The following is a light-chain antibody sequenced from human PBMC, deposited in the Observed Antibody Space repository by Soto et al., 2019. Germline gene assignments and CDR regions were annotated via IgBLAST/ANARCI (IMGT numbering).Light chain of an antibody. CDR1: KLGDKY. Sequence: SYELTQPPSVSVSPGQTASITCSGDKLGDKYACWYQQKPGQSPVLVIYQDSKRPSGIPERFSGSNSGNTATLTISGTQAXXXXXXXXXXXXXXXXVFGTG. CDR3: XXXXXXXXV. CDR2: QDS. V-gene: IGLV3-1*01. J-gene: IGLJ1*01.